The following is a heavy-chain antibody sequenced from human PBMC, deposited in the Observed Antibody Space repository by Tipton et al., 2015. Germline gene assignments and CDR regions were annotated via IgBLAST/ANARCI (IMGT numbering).Heavy chain of an antibody. V-gene: IGHV1-18*01. D-gene: IGHD3-22*01. J-gene: IGHJ1*01. CDR1: GYTFSSYG. Sequence: QLVQSGAEVKKPGGSVKDSCKASGYTFSSYGISWVRQAPGQGLEWMGWISAYSGNTNYAEKFQDRVTMTTDTSTSTAYLELRSLRSDDTAVYYCARASLIQGYYHDSSRYYLFKSCGQGTLVTVSS. CDR3: ARASLIQGYYHDSSRYYLFKS. CDR2: ISAYSGNT.